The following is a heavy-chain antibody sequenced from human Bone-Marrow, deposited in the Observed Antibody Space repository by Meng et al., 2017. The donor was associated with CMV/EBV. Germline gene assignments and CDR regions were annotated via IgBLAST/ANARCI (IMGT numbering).Heavy chain of an antibody. CDR2: IYYSGST. V-gene: IGHV4-31*03. Sequence: LRLSCTVSGGSISSGGYYWSWIRQHPGKGLEWIGYIYYSGSTYYNPSLKSRVTISVDTSKNQFSLKLSSVTAADTAVYYCARGETRYYFDDWGQGTRVTVSS. CDR3: ARGETRYYFDD. J-gene: IGHJ4*02. CDR1: GGSISSGGYY.